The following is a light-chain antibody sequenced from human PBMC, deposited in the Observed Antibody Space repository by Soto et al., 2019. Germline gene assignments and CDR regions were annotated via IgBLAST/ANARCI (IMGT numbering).Light chain of an antibody. Sequence: DIQMTQSPSSVSASVGDRVTITCRSSHTLNNYLTWLQQKPGKAPKVLIYASATLQSGVPSRFSGSGSGAEFTLTISSLQPEDFATYYCQQSFSPLLTFGGGTKVDIK. CDR2: ASA. CDR3: QQSFSPLLT. CDR1: HTLNNY. J-gene: IGKJ4*01. V-gene: IGKV1-39*01.